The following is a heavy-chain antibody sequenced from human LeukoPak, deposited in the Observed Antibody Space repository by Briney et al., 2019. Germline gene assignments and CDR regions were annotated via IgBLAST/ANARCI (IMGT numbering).Heavy chain of an antibody. CDR2: IYHSGSS. CDR3: ARVYGGILTGYYGYDY. Sequence: PSETLSLTCAVSGVSISSSNWWSGGRQPRGKGLEGIGEIYHSGSSNYNPSLKSRVTISVDKSKNQFSLKLSSVTAADTAVYYCARVYGGILTGYYGYDYWGQGTLVTVSS. CDR1: GVSISSSNW. D-gene: IGHD3-9*01. J-gene: IGHJ4*02. V-gene: IGHV4-4*02.